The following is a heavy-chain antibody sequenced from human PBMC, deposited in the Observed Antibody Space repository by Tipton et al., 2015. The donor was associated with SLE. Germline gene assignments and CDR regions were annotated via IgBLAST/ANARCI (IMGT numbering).Heavy chain of an antibody. CDR3: ARERDCGSDCFGSYYYYMDV. J-gene: IGHJ6*03. CDR2: IFYSGGT. D-gene: IGHD2-21*01. V-gene: IGHV4-39*07. CDR1: GGSISSSDYY. Sequence: TLSLTCTVSGGSISSSDYYWVWIRQSPGKGLEWIGNIFYSGGTYSNPSLKSRLTISVDTSKNEFSLALSSVTAADTAMYFCARERDCGSDCFGSYYYYMDVWGKGTTVIVSS.